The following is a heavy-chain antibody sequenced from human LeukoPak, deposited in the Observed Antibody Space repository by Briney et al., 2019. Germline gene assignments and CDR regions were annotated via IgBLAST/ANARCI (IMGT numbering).Heavy chain of an antibody. Sequence: ASAKVSCKASGYTFTSYGISWVRQAPGQGLEWMGWISAYNGNTNYAQKLQGRVTMTTDTSTSTAYMELRSLRSDDTAVYYCARDGLDYYDSSGSPQDYWGQGTLVTVSS. J-gene: IGHJ4*02. CDR3: ARDGLDYYDSSGSPQDY. D-gene: IGHD3-22*01. CDR2: ISAYNGNT. V-gene: IGHV1-18*01. CDR1: GYTFTSYG.